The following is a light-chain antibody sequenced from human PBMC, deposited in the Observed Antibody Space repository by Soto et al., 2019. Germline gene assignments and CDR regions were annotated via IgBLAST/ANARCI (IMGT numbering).Light chain of an antibody. V-gene: IGKV3-20*01. Sequence: EIVLMQSPGTLSLSPGEGATLSCRASQSVNSNYLAWNQQKPGQAPTVLIFDTSRRATGVPDRFSGSGSGTDFTLTISRLEPDDFAVYYCQQYGSSQFTFGPGTKVNIK. CDR2: DTS. J-gene: IGKJ3*01. CDR1: QSVNSNY. CDR3: QQYGSSQFT.